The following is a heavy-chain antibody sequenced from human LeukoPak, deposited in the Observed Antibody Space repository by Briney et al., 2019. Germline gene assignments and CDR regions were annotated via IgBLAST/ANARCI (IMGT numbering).Heavy chain of an antibody. V-gene: IGHV1-69*05. CDR2: IIPIFGTA. CDR3: ARDLSGYDSSGYYYGYAFDI. CDR1: GGTFSSYA. D-gene: IGHD3-22*01. J-gene: IGHJ3*02. Sequence: SVTVSCTASGGTFSSYAISWVRQAPGQGLEWMGGIIPIFGTANYAQKFQGRVTITTDESTSTAYMELSSLRSEYTAVYYCARDLSGYDSSGYYYGYAFDIWGQGTMVTASS.